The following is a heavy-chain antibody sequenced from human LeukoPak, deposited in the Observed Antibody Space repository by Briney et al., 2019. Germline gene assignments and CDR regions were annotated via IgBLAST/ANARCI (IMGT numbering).Heavy chain of an antibody. D-gene: IGHD2-15*01. V-gene: IGHV4-34*01. Sequence: SSETLSLTCAVYGGSFSGYYWSWIRQPPGKGLEWIGEINHSGSTNYNPSLKSRVTISVDTSKNQFSLKLSSVTAADTAVYYCARVILPGYCSGGSCFPIYYFDYWGQGTLVTVSS. CDR2: INHSGST. CDR3: ARVILPGYCSGGSCFPIYYFDY. CDR1: GGSFSGYY. J-gene: IGHJ4*02.